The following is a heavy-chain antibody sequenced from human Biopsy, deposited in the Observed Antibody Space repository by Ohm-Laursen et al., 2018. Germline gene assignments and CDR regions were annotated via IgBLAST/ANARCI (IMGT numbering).Heavy chain of an antibody. D-gene: IGHD3-16*01. CDR3: TRAGGGKIYGL. CDR2: IHYSGNT. CDR1: GVSINTGGYY. J-gene: IGHJ4*02. V-gene: IGHV4-31*03. Sequence: SQTLSLTCTVSGVSINTGGYYWTWIRQHPGTGLEWIGYIHYSGNTLHNPSLKSRLTISVDTSRNQFSLKLTSVTAADTALYYCTRAGGGKIYGLWDQGTLVTVSS.